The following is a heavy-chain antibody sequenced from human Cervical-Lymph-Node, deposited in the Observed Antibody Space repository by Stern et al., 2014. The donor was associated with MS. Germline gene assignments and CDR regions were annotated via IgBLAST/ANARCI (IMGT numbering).Heavy chain of an antibody. Sequence: VQLVESGGGLVQPGGSLRLSCVASGFTFRNYWMHWVRQGPGQGLVWVARINRDCTTITHADSVKGRFTISRDNAKNTLYLQMNSLRVEDTAVYYCTKDTYGPEDYWGQGTSVTVSS. CDR3: TKDTYGPEDY. V-gene: IGHV3-74*02. CDR1: GFTFRNYW. J-gene: IGHJ4*02. D-gene: IGHD3-10*01. CDR2: INRDCTTI.